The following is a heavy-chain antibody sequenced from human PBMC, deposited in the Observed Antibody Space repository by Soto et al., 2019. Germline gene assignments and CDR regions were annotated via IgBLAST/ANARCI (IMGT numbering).Heavy chain of an antibody. D-gene: IGHD3-16*01. Sequence: QVQLVESGGGVVQPGRSLRLSCAASGFTFSSYGMHWVRQAPGKGLEWVAVIWYDGSNKYYADSVKGRFTISRDNSKNTLYLQMNSLRAEDTAVYYCARDRPRQEDVDPVAFDIWGQGTMVTVSS. CDR1: GFTFSSYG. J-gene: IGHJ3*02. V-gene: IGHV3-33*01. CDR3: ARDRPRQEDVDPVAFDI. CDR2: IWYDGSNK.